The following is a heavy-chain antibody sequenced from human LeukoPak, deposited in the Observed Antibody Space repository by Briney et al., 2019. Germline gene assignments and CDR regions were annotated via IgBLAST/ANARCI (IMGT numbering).Heavy chain of an antibody. J-gene: IGHJ5*02. D-gene: IGHD3-16*02. CDR2: IHQSGST. Sequence: SETLSLACTVSGYSIRNVYFWGWVPQSPGKGLEGIGNIHQSGSTSYNPPLQIRVTISVDTSKNQFSLKLSSVTAADTAVYYCARLEITFGGVIASWGQGTLVTVSA. CDR1: GYSIRNVYF. V-gene: IGHV4-38-2*02. CDR3: ARLEITFGGVIAS.